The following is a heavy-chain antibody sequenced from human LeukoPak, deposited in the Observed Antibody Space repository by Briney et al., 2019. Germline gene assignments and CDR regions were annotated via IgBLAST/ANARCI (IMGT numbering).Heavy chain of an antibody. J-gene: IGHJ4*02. CDR1: GFAFSSYS. D-gene: IGHD3-3*01. Sequence: GGSLRLSCAASGFAFSSYSMNWVRQAPGKGLGWVSSISCSRSYIYHADSVTGRFTITRDNAKNSLYLQMTSRRAEDTAVYYCARLRTNYDFWSGYLVYWGQGTLVTVSS. V-gene: IGHV3-21*01. CDR3: ARLRTNYDFWSGYLVY. CDR2: ISCSRSYI.